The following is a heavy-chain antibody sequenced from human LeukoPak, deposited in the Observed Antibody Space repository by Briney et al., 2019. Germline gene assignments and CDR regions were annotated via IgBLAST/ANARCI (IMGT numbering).Heavy chain of an antibody. J-gene: IGHJ6*03. V-gene: IGHV5-51*01. Sequence: GESLKISCQGSGSSFTSYWIGWVRQMPGKGLEWRGIIYPGDSDTRYSPSFQGQVTISADKSISTAYLQWSSLKASDTAMYYCARHPGYSSGWSYYYYYYMDVWGKGTTVTVSS. CDR3: ARHPGYSSGWSYYYYYYMDV. CDR2: IYPGDSDT. D-gene: IGHD6-19*01. CDR1: GSSFTSYW.